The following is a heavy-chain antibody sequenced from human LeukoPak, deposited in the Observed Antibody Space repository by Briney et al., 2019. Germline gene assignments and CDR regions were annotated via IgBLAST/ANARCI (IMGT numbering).Heavy chain of an antibody. J-gene: IGHJ4*02. V-gene: IGHV3-33*06. CDR2: IWYDGSNK. Sequence: GGSLRLSCAASGFTFSTYGMHWARQAPGKGLEWVAVIWYDGSNKYYADSVKGRFTISRDNSKNTLYLQMNSLRAEDTAVYYCAKDSGHLVGGFDYWGQGTLVTVSS. CDR1: GFTFSTYG. D-gene: IGHD6-6*01. CDR3: AKDSGHLVGGFDY.